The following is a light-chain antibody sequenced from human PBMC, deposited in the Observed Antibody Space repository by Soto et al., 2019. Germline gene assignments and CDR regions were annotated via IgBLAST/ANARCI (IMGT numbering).Light chain of an antibody. V-gene: IGLV2-8*01. CDR1: TSDVGGFNY. Sequence: QSALTQPPSASGSPGQSVTISCTGTTSDVGGFNYVSWYQQHPGKAPKLMIYEVSQRPSGVPDRFSGSKSGNTASLTVSGLQAEDEADYSCGSYAGDTDWVFGGGTKLTVL. CDR3: GSYAGDTDWV. CDR2: EVS. J-gene: IGLJ3*02.